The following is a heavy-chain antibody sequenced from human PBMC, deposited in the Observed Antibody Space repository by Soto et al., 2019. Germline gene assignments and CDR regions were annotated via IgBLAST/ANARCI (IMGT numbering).Heavy chain of an antibody. Sequence: EVQLLESGGDLVQPGGSLRLSCAAPAFMFANFAMSWVRQAPRKGLEWVSAISGNGGTTHYADSAKGRFTISRDRSKNTLYLQMNSLRAEDTAVYYCARSQGGSSSLDIYYYYYYGMDVWGQGTTVTVSS. D-gene: IGHD2-15*01. V-gene: IGHV3-23*01. CDR2: ISGNGGTT. CDR3: ARSQGGSSSLDIYYYYYYGMDV. CDR1: AFMFANFA. J-gene: IGHJ6*02.